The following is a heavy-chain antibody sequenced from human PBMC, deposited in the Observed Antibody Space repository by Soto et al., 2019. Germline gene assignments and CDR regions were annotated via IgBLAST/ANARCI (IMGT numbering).Heavy chain of an antibody. Sequence: GESLKISCKGSGYSFTSYWISWVRQMPGKGLEWMGRIDPSDSYTNYSPSFQGHVTISADKSISTAYLQWSSLKASDTAMYYCARVSRYDFWSAYSYYYYGMDVWGQGTTVTVSS. D-gene: IGHD3-3*01. J-gene: IGHJ6*02. CDR3: ARVSRYDFWSAYSYYYYGMDV. CDR1: GYSFTSYW. CDR2: IDPSDSYT. V-gene: IGHV5-10-1*01.